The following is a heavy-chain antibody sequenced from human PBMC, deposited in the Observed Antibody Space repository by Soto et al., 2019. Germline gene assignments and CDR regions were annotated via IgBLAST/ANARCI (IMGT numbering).Heavy chain of an antibody. V-gene: IGHV5-51*01. J-gene: IGHJ5*02. CDR2: IYPDNSNT. Sequence: PGESLKISCKGSGYFFAGYWIAWVRQMPGKGLEWMGIIYPDNSNTKYSRSFQGQVTISADKSGSTAYLQWSSLKASDTAIYYCARQGAAVPTVPLIWFDPWGQGTLVTVSS. CDR1: GYFFAGYW. CDR3: ARQGAAVPTVPLIWFDP. D-gene: IGHD6-13*01.